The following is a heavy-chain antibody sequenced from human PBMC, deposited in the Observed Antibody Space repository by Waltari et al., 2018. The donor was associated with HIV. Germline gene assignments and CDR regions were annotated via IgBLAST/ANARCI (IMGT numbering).Heavy chain of an antibody. CDR1: GFNVCGFS. Sequence: QVYLVESGGGAVQPGKSLRLSCVASGFNVCGFSLSWVRQAPGKGLKWVAVIWPDGNKKFYAESVKGRFIISRDRSKNTIYLQMNDLKVDDTALYYCASPAGDCSGNFCYTGEIDPWGHGSQVIVSS. CDR3: ASPAGDCSGNFCYTGEIDP. V-gene: IGHV3-33*03. J-gene: IGHJ5*02. CDR2: IWPDGNKK. D-gene: IGHD3-16*02.